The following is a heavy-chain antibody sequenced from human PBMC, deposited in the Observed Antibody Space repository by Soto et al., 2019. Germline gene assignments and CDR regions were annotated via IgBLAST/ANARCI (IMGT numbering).Heavy chain of an antibody. CDR2: IYHSGSA. J-gene: IGHJ5*02. CDR3: ARGYLVNWFDP. D-gene: IGHD1-20*01. V-gene: IGHV4-4*02. Sequence: PSETLSLTCAVSGGSISSGNWWSWVRQPPGKGLEWIGDIYHSGSANYNPSLKSRVTISVDRSKNQFSLKLSSVTAADTAVYYCARGYLVNWFDPWGQGTLVTVSS. CDR1: GGSISSGNW.